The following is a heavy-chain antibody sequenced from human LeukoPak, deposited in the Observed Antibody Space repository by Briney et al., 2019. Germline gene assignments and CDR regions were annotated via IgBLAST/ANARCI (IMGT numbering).Heavy chain of an antibody. D-gene: IGHD1-14*01. CDR3: ARGYNSALDY. CDR2: IKQDGIEK. CDR1: GFTFSSYW. V-gene: IGHV3-7*04. Sequence: GGSLRLSCAVSGFTFSSYWMSWVRQAPGKGLEWVANIKQDGIEKYYVDSVEGRFTISRDNAKDSLFLQMNNLRVEDTAVYYCARGYNSALDYWGQGSLVTVSS. J-gene: IGHJ4*02.